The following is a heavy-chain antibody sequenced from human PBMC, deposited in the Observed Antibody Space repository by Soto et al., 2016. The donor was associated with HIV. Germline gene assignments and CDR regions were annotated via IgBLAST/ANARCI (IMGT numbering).Heavy chain of an antibody. CDR2: IIPIFGTA. CDR3: ARAPLRYFDPGAAFDI. D-gene: IGHD3-9*01. CDR1: GGTFSSYA. J-gene: IGHJ3*02. V-gene: IGHV1-69*06. Sequence: QVQLVQSGAEVKKPGSSVKVSCKASGGTFSSYAITWVRQAPGQGLEWMGGIIPIFGTAKYAQKFQGRVTMTTDTSTSTAYMELRSLRSDDTAVYYCARAPLRYFDPGAAFDIWGQGTMVTVSS.